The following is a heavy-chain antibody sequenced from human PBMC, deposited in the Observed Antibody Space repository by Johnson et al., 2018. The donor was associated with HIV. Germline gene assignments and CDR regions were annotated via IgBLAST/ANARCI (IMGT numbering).Heavy chain of an antibody. V-gene: IGHV3-30*18. CDR3: AKGPVDYGDNYDGFDI. CDR2: ISFAGVKK. D-gene: IGHD4-23*01. CDR1: EFTVSSNY. Sequence: LVESGGKLIQPGGSLRLSCAASEFTVSSNYMSWVRQAPGKGLEWVTVISFAGVKKYYADSVKGRFTISRDNSKGTLYLQMDGLRPEDTAVYYCAKGPVDYGDNYDGFDIWGQGTTVTVSS. J-gene: IGHJ3*02.